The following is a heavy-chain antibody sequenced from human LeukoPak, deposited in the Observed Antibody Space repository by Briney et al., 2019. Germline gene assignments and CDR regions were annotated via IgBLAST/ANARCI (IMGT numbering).Heavy chain of an antibody. CDR3: AKSHCSGGSCYYYYYMDV. Sequence: PGGSLRLSCAASGFTFDDYAMHWVRQALGKGLEWVSLISWDGGSTYYADSVKGRFTISRDNSKNSLYLQMNSLRAEDTALYYCAKSHCSGGSCYYYYYMDVWGKGTTVTVSS. J-gene: IGHJ6*03. V-gene: IGHV3-43D*04. CDR1: GFTFDDYA. D-gene: IGHD2-15*01. CDR2: ISWDGGST.